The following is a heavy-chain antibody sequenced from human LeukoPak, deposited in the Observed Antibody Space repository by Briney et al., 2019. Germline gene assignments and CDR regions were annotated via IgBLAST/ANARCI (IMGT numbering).Heavy chain of an antibody. CDR1: GGSFSGYY. J-gene: IGHJ4*02. V-gene: IGHV4-34*01. D-gene: IGHD6-13*01. Sequence: PSETLSLTCAVYGGSFSGYYWSWIRQPPGKGLEWIGEINHSGSTNYNPSLKSRVTISVDTSKNQFSLKLSSVTAADTAVYYCARGSGIAAAGNHDYWGQGTLVTVSS. CDR3: ARGSGIAAAGNHDY. CDR2: INHSGST.